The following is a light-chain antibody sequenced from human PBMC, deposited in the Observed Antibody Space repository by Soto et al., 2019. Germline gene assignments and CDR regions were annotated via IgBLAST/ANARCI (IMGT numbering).Light chain of an antibody. V-gene: IGKV3-20*01. J-gene: IGKJ5*01. CDR2: GAY. CDR3: QQHGSSPPIT. Sequence: EIVLTESPGTLSLSPGEIATLSCRASQSVSSSYLAWYQQKPGQAPRLIIYGAYSRATGIPDRFSGSGSGTDFTLTISRLETEDFAVYYCQQHGSSPPITXGQGTRLEIK. CDR1: QSVSSSY.